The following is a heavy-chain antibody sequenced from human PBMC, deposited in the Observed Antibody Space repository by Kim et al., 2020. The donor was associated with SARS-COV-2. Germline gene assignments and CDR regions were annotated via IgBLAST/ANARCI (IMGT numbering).Heavy chain of an antibody. CDR1: GGSISSYY. CDR2: IYYSGST. V-gene: IGHV4-59*01. D-gene: IGHD3-3*01. CDR3: ARLITQYYDFWSGYYMSYWFDP. Sequence: SETLSLTCTVSGGSISSYYWSWIRQPPGKGLEWIGYIYYSGSTNYNPSLKSRVTISVDTSKNQFSLKLSSVTAADTAVYYCARLITQYYDFWSGYYMSYWFDPWGQGTLVTVSS. J-gene: IGHJ5*02.